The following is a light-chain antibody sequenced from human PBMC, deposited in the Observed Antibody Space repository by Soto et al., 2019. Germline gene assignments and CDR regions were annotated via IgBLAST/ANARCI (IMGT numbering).Light chain of an antibody. CDR1: QNIGNF. V-gene: IGKV3-11*01. CDR2: DAS. CDR3: QQRTTWPPLFA. Sequence: EIVLTQSPSNMSLSPGERATLSCRASQNIGNFLAWYQHKPGQAPRLLIYDASKRATGIPARFSGSGSGTDFPLTIRSLVPADVAVYYCQQRTTWPPLFAFGPGTRVDIQ. J-gene: IGKJ3*01.